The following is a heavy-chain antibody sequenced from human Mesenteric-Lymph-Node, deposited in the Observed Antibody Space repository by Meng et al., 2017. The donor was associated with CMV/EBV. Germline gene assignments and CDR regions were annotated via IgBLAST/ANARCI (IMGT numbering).Heavy chain of an antibody. CDR1: GGSISSGSYY. CDR3: ARPHYYGSGSSPWFDP. J-gene: IGHJ5*02. V-gene: IGHV4-39*01. Sequence: QLQLQESGPGLVKPSATLSPTCTVSGGSISSGSYYWGWIRQPPGKGLEWIGSIYYSGSTYYNPSLKSRVTISVDTSKNQFSLKLSSVTAADTAVYYCARPHYYGSGSSPWFDPWGQGTLVTVSS. D-gene: IGHD3-10*01. CDR2: IYYSGST.